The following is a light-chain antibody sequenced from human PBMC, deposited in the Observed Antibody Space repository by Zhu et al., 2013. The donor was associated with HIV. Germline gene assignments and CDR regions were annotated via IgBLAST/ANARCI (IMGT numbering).Light chain of an antibody. Sequence: DIQMTQSPSSVSASVGDRVIITCRASQNIGNWLAWYQQKPGKGPELLIYAASNLHSGVPSRFSGSGSGTEFTLTISSLQPDDFATYYCQQHKTYSRTFGQGTKVEIK. CDR1: QNIGNW. CDR2: AAS. J-gene: IGKJ1*01. V-gene: IGKV1-12*01. CDR3: QQHKTYSRT.